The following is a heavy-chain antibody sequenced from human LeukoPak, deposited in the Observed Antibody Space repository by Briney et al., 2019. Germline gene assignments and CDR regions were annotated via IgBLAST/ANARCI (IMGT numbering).Heavy chain of an antibody. D-gene: IGHD1-26*01. Sequence: SETLSLTCAVSGASINNYYWSWIRQPAGKGLEWIGRINPSGSTRYNPSLTSRVTMSVDTSENQFSLKLTSVTAADTAVYYCAGDVYGGTYNGWFDPWGQGTLVTVSS. CDR3: AGDVYGGTYNGWFDP. CDR2: INPSGST. J-gene: IGHJ5*02. CDR1: GASINNYY. V-gene: IGHV4-4*07.